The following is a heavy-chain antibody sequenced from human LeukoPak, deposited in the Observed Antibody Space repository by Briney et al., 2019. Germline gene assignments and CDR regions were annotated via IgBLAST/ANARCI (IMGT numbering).Heavy chain of an antibody. CDR2: ISGSGDII. Sequence: AGGSLRLSCAASGFTFSSYEMNWVRQAPGKGLEGVSYISGSGDIIYYADSVRGRFAISREHFENTLYLQMGSLRAEGTAVYYCLKGAYYHYWYGIDVWGQGTTVTVSS. J-gene: IGHJ6*02. V-gene: IGHV3-48*03. CDR1: GFTFSSYE. CDR3: LKGAYYHYWYGIDV.